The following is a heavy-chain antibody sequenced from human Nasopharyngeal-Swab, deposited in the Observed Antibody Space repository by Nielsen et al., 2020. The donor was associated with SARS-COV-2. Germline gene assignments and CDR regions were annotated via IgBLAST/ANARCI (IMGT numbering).Heavy chain of an antibody. J-gene: IGHJ6*02. D-gene: IGHD3-3*01. V-gene: IGHV3-21*01. CDR3: ARDGLDYDFWSAYFMDV. CDR2: ISIISSYM. Sequence: GESLKISCAASGFTFNNSNFNWVRQAPGKVLEWVSSISIISSYMYYADSVKGRFTISRDNAKNSLYLQMNSLRAEDTAVYYCARDGLDYDFWSAYFMDVWGQGTTVTVSS. CDR1: GFTFNNSN.